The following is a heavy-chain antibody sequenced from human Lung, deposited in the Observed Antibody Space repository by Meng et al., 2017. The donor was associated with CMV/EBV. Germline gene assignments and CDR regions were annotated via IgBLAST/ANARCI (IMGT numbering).Heavy chain of an antibody. CDR3: ARVLAEREDYYYGMDV. D-gene: IGHD1-26*01. Sequence: GGSXRLXCAASGFTFNTYGVHWVRQAPGKGLEWVAVISSDGSKKYYADSVKGRFTISRDNSKNTLYLQMNSLRPEDTAVYFCARVLAEREDYYYGMDVWGQGTTVTVSS. CDR1: GFTFNTYG. V-gene: IGHV3-30*04. J-gene: IGHJ6*02. CDR2: ISSDGSKK.